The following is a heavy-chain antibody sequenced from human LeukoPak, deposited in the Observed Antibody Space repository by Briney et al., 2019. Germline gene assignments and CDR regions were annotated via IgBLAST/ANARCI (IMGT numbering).Heavy chain of an antibody. CDR2: IYWDDDK. Sequence: SGPTLVKXTQTLTLTCTFSGFSLSTTGVGVDWSRRPPGKVLVWVALIYWDDDKRYNPSLISRLTITKDTSKNHVVLTMTNMDPVDTATYYCALHSEVGVVNDYWGQGTLVTVSS. CDR1: GFSLSTTGVG. CDR3: ALHSEVGVVNDY. J-gene: IGHJ4*02. V-gene: IGHV2-5*02. D-gene: IGHD3-3*01.